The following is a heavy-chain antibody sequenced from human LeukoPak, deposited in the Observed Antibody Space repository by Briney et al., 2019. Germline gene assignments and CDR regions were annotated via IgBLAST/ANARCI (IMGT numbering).Heavy chain of an antibody. CDR3: AISQGSYYDTSGYLGGDY. CDR1: GYTFTSYD. J-gene: IGHJ4*02. CDR2: MNPNSGNT. V-gene: IGHV1-8*01. D-gene: IGHD3-22*01. Sequence: ASVKVSCKASGYTFTSYDINWVRQATGQGLEWMGWMNPNSGNTGYAQKLQGRVTMTTETSTSTAYMELESLRSDDTAVYYCAISQGSYYDTSGYLGGDYWGQGTLVTVSS.